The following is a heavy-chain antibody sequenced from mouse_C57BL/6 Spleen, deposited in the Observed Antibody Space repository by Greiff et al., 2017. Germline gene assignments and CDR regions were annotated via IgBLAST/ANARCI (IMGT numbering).Heavy chain of an antibody. CDR2: ISDGGSYT. Sequence: EVQGVESGGGLVKPGGSLKLSCAASGFTFSSYAMSWVRQTPEKRLEWVATISDGGSYTYYPDTVKGRFTISRDNAKNNLYLQMSHLKSEDTAMYYGARGTDGYYVWYFDVWGTGTTVTVSS. CDR3: ARGTDGYYVWYFDV. V-gene: IGHV5-4*01. CDR1: GFTFSSYA. J-gene: IGHJ1*03. D-gene: IGHD2-3*01.